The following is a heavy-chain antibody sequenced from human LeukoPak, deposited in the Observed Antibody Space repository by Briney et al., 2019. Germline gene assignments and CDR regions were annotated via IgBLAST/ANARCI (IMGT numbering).Heavy chain of an antibody. J-gene: IGHJ4*02. D-gene: IGHD1-1*01. V-gene: IGHV1-18*01. CDR2: ISAYNGNT. CDR1: GYTFTSYG. Sequence: GASVKVSCKASGYTFTSYGISWVRQTPGQGLEWMGWISAYNGNTNYAQKLQGRVTMTTDTSTSTVYMGLRSLRFDDTAVYYCARRQGTTLSFDYWGQGTLVTVSS. CDR3: ARRQGTTLSFDY.